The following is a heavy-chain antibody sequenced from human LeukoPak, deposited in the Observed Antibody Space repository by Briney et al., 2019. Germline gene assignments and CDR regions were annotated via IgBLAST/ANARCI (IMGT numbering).Heavy chain of an antibody. D-gene: IGHD1-26*01. V-gene: IGHV3-7*03. CDR2: IKQDGSEK. CDR1: GFTFSSYW. CDR3: ARSRRWLGLTGATFFDY. Sequence: QSWGSLRLSCAASGFTFSSYWMSWVRQAPGKGLEWVANIKQDGSEKYYVDSVKGRFTISRDNAKNSLYLQMNSLRAEDTAVYYCARSRRWLGLTGATFFDYWGQGTLVTVSS. J-gene: IGHJ4*02.